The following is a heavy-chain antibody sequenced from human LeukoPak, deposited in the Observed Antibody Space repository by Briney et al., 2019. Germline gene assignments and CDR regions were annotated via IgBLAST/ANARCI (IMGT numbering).Heavy chain of an antibody. J-gene: IGHJ4*02. V-gene: IGHV1-69*13. CDR2: IIPIFGTA. Sequence: GASVKVSCKASGGTFSSYAISWVRQAPGQGLEWMGGIIPIFGTANYAQKFQGRVTITADESTSTAYMELSSLRSEDTAVYYCASSKPGDSSGYLRSGFDYWGQGTLVTVSS. CDR1: GGTFSSYA. CDR3: ASSKPGDSSGYLRSGFDY. D-gene: IGHD3-22*01.